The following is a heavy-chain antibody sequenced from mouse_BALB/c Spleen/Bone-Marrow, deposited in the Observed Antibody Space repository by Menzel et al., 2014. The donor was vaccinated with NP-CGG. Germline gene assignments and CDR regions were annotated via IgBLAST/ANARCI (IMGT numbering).Heavy chain of an antibody. CDR2: IDPANGNT. Sequence: EVQLQESGAELVKPGASVKLSCTASGFTIKDTYMHWVKQRPEQGLEWIGRIDPANGNTNYDPKFQDKATITAGTSANTAYLQLSSLTSEDTAVYYFARREFITRIWYFDVWGAGTTVTVSS. CDR3: ARREFITRIWYFDV. J-gene: IGHJ1*01. V-gene: IGHV14-3*02. D-gene: IGHD1-2*01. CDR1: GFTIKDTY.